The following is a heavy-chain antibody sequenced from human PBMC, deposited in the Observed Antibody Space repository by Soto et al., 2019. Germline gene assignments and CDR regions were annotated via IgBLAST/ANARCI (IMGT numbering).Heavy chain of an antibody. Sequence: GGSLRLSCAASGFTFSSYSMNWVRQAPGKGLEWVSYISSSSSTIYYADSVKGRFTISRDNAKNSLYLQMNSLRAEDTAVYYCARDKGRSPLDYWGQGTLVTAPQ. CDR1: GFTFSSYS. V-gene: IGHV3-48*01. CDR3: ARDKGRSPLDY. J-gene: IGHJ4*02. D-gene: IGHD2-15*01. CDR2: ISSSSSTI.